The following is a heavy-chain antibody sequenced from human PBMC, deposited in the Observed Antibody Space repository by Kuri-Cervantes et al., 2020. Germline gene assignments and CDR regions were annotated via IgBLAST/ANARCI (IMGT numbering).Heavy chain of an antibody. Sequence: LSLTCAASGFTFSSYAMHWVRQAPGKGLEWVAVISYDGSNKYYADSVKGRFTISRDNSKNTLYLQMNSLRAEDTAVYYCARVLGGIDYWGQGTLVTDSS. CDR1: GFTFSSYA. V-gene: IGHV3-30-3*01. CDR2: ISYDGSNK. J-gene: IGHJ4*02. D-gene: IGHD3-16*01. CDR3: ARVLGGIDY.